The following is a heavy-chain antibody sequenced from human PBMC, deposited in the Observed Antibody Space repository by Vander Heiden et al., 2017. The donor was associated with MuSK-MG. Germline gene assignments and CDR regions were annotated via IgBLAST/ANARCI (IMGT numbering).Heavy chain of an antibody. V-gene: IGHV4-39*01. J-gene: IGHJ4*02. CDR1: RGSISRSHYH. Sequence: QRPLQASGPGLVLPSGTPSLPCPLSRGSISRSHYHWGWLRQPPGKGLEWIGNGYYNGNSYYNPALKSRVTISVDTSTNQLSLKVSSVTAADTAVYYCARRHQARRNFDYWGQGTLVTVSS. CDR3: ARRHQARRNFDY. CDR2: GYYNGNS.